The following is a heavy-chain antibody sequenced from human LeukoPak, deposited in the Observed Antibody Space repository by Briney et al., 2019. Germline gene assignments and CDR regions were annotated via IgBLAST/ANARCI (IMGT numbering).Heavy chain of an antibody. CDR1: GGSISSYY. Sequence: SETLSLTCTVSGGSISSYYWSWIRQPPGKGLEWIGYIYYSGSTNYNPSLKSRVTISVDTSKNQFSLKLSSVTAADTAVYYCARTPRHDFWSGYYFFDYWGRGTLVTVSS. D-gene: IGHD3-3*01. V-gene: IGHV4-59*01. J-gene: IGHJ4*02. CDR3: ARTPRHDFWSGYYFFDY. CDR2: IYYSGST.